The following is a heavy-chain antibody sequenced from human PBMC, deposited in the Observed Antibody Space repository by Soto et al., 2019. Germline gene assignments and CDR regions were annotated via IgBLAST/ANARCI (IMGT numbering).Heavy chain of an antibody. CDR1: GGTFSTYA. CDR3: ASGIQLWLRRINNGYSG. J-gene: IGHJ4*02. CDR2: IIPLFGTA. V-gene: IGHV1-69*12. Sequence: QVQQVQSGAEVKKPESSVKVSCKAPGGTFSTYAISWVRQAPGQGLERMGGIIPLFGTAKYAQRLQDRVTITADESTNTVYMELSSLRSEDTAVYFCASGIQLWLRRINNGYSGWGQGTLVTVSS. D-gene: IGHD5-18*01.